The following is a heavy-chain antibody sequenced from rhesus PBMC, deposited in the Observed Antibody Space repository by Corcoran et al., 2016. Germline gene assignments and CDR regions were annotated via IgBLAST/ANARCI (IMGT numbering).Heavy chain of an antibody. CDR3: ARRSRHGGYTYVSYFDY. V-gene: IGHV4-73*01. CDR1: GGSISGYYY. Sequence: QVKLQQWGEGLVKPSETLSLTCAVYGGSISGYYYWSWIRQAPGKGLEWIGNIDSNSAKTTNNPALKNRVTISKETSKNQFSLKLNSVTAADTTVYYCARRSRHGGYTYVSYFDYWGQEVLVTVSS. D-gene: IGHD5-24*01. CDR2: IDSNSAKT. J-gene: IGHJ4*01.